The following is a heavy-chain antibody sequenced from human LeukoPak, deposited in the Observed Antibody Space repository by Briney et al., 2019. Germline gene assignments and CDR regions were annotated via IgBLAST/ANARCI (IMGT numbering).Heavy chain of an antibody. CDR1: GFTFSSYA. CDR2: ISYDGSNK. V-gene: IGHV3-30*01. D-gene: IGHD3-22*01. Sequence: GGSLRLSCAASGFTFSSYAMHWVRQAPGKGLEWVAVISYDGSNKYCADSVKGRFTISRDNSKNTLYLQMNSLRAEDTAVYYCARDYYDSSGYYYWGQGTLVTVSS. J-gene: IGHJ4*02. CDR3: ARDYYDSSGYYY.